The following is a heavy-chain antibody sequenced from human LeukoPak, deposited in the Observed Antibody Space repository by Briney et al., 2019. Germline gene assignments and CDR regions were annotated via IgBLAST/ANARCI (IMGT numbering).Heavy chain of an antibody. V-gene: IGHV4-39*01. CDR3: ATQAKYSSSL. D-gene: IGHD6-6*01. Sequence: SETLSLTCTVSGGSISSSSYYWGWIRQPPGKGLEWIGSIYYSGSTYYNPSLKSRVTISVDTSKNQFSLKLSSVTAADTAVYYCATQAKYSSSLWGQGTLVTVAS. CDR1: GGSISSSSYY. CDR2: IYYSGST. J-gene: IGHJ4*02.